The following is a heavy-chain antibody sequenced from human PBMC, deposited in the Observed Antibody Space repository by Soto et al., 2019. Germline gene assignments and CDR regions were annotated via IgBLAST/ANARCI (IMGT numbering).Heavy chain of an antibody. CDR3: TTHSADIVVMPATYGMDV. D-gene: IGHD2-2*01. J-gene: IGHJ6*02. Sequence: GASLTLSCAASGFTFSNARMTWVRQAPGRGLEWVGHIKSMTDGGTRNYAAPVKGRFTISRDDSKNTLYLQMNSLKTEDTAVYDCTTHSADIVVMPATYGMDVWGQGTTVTLSS. CDR2: IKSMTDGGTR. V-gene: IGHV3-15*01. CDR1: GFTFSNAR.